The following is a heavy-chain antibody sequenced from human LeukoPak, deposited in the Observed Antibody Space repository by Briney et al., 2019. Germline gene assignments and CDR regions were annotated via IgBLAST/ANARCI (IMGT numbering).Heavy chain of an antibody. CDR3: ARATYCSSTSCSLYNWFDP. D-gene: IGHD2-2*01. CDR1: GGTFSSYA. CDR2: IIPIFGTA. J-gene: IGHJ5*02. V-gene: IGHV1-69*13. Sequence: ASVKVSCKASGGTFSSYAISWVRQAPGQGLEWMGGIIPIFGTANYAQKFQGRVTTTADESTSTAYMELSSLRSEDTAVYYCARATYCSSTSCSLYNWFDPWGQGTLVTVSS.